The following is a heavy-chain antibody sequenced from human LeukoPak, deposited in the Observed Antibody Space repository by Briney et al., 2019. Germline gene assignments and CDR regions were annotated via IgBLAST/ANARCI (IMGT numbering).Heavy chain of an antibody. V-gene: IGHV3-74*01. CDR3: VRAGRGYSSSSSFDY. J-gene: IGHJ4*02. D-gene: IGHD6-6*01. CDR2: IDTDGSST. CDR1: GFSFSSCW. Sequence: PGGSLRLSCAASGFSFSSCWMPWVRQAPGEGLMWVSYIDTDGSSTNYADSVKGRFTISRDNAKNTLYLQMNRLRAEDTAVYYCVRAGRGYSSSSSFDYWGQGTLVTVSS.